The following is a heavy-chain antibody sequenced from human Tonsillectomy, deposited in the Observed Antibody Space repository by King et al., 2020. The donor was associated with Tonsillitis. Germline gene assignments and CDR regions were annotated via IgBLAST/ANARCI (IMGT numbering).Heavy chain of an antibody. CDR1: GGSISTVGYY. V-gene: IGHV4-61*02. Sequence: VQLVESGPGLVRPSQTLSLTCTVSGGSISTVGYYWTWIRQPAGKGLEWIGRIFASGTTNLNPSLNSRVTMSVDTSKNQFSLKLSSVTAADTAVYYCARGSEIVVLPGAIGGRFDPWGQGTQVTVSS. CDR3: ARGSEIVVLPGAIGGRFDP. J-gene: IGHJ5*02. D-gene: IGHD2-2*01. CDR2: IFASGTT.